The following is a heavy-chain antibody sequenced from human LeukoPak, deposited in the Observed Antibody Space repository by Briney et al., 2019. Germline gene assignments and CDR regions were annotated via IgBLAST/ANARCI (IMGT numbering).Heavy chain of an antibody. CDR1: GYVFSNFA. CDR2: INTNTGNP. CDR3: AREIGGVSDFRFDS. V-gene: IGHV7-4-1*02. J-gene: IGHJ4*02. Sequence: ASVKVSCKASGYVFSNFAINWVRQAPGQGLEWMGWINTNTGNPTYAQGLTGRFVFSLDTSVSTAYLQISSLKAEDTAVYYCAREIGGVSDFRFDSWGQGTLVTVSS. D-gene: IGHD5/OR15-5a*01.